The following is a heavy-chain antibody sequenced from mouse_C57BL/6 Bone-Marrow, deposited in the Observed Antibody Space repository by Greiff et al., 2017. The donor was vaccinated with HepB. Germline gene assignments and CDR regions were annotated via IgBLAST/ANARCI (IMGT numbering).Heavy chain of an antibody. Sequence: DVMLVESGGGLVQPGESLKLSCESNEYEFPSHDMSWVRKTPEKRLELVAAINSDGGSTYYPDTMERRFIISRDNTKETLYLQMSSLRSEDTALYYCARHDYDETVFAYWGQGTLVTVSA. J-gene: IGHJ3*01. D-gene: IGHD2-4*01. CDR2: INSDGGST. V-gene: IGHV5-2*01. CDR1: EYEFPSHD. CDR3: ARHDYDETVFAY.